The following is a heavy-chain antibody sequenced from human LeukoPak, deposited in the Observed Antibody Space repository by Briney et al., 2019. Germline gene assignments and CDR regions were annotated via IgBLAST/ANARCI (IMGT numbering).Heavy chain of an antibody. CDR2: MKGDGSEI. D-gene: IGHD3-9*01. Sequence: GGSLRLSCAASGFTFSTYWMTWVRQAPGKGLEWVANMKGDGSEIHYVDSVKGRFAISRDNAKNSLYLQMNSLRAEDTAVYYCARPGYTAAYDLWGQGTMVTVSS. CDR3: ARPGYTAAYDL. J-gene: IGHJ3*01. V-gene: IGHV3-7*01. CDR1: GFTFSTYW.